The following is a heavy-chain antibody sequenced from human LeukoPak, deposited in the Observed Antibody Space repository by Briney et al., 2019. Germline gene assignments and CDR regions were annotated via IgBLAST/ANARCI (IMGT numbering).Heavy chain of an antibody. D-gene: IGHD3-10*01. CDR1: GGSISSSNW. CDR2: IYHSGST. V-gene: IGHV4-4*02. Sequence: SETLSLTCAVSGGSISSSNWWSWVRPPPGKGLEWIGEIYHSGSTNYNPSLKSRVTISVDKSKNQFSLKLSSVTAADTAVYYCAGGSITMVRGVIIPKFDYWGQGTLVTVSS. CDR3: AGGSITMVRGVIIPKFDY. J-gene: IGHJ4*02.